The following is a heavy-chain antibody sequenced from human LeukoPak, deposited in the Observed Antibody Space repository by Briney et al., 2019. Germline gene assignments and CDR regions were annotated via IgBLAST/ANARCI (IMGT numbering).Heavy chain of an antibody. J-gene: IGHJ3*02. CDR3: ARGHPDYEGDI. CDR2: IYTSGST. V-gene: IGHV4-61*02. Sequence: SETLSLTCTVSGGSISSGNYYWSWIRQPAGKGLEWIGRIYTSGSTNYNPSLKSRVTISVDTSKNQFSLKLSSVTAADTAVYYCARGHPDYEGDIWGQGTMVTVSS. CDR1: GGSISSGNYY. D-gene: IGHD4/OR15-4a*01.